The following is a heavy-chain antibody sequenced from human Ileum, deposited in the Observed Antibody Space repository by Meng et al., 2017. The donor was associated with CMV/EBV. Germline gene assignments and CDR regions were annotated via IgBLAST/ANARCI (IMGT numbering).Heavy chain of an antibody. Sequence: QFGAEVKIPCTALKVSCKASGNTFTGRYSHWGRQALGRVPECLGWINTKDGDTDNTEIFQGRVTLTRDTSLTTAYMELHNLKSYDTAIYYCARENWVYDLWGQGTLVTVSS. CDR1: GNTFTGRY. J-gene: IGHJ5*02. V-gene: IGHV1-2*02. CDR3: ARENWVYDL. D-gene: IGHD2/OR15-2a*01. CDR2: INTKDGDT.